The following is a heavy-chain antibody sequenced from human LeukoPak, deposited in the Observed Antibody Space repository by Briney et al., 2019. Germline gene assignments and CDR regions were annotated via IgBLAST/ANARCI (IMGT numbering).Heavy chain of an antibody. J-gene: IGHJ3*01. CDR2: ISSSSST. CDR3: ARDNPEYSSGWFGVFDV. CDR1: GFSFNTYG. V-gene: IGHV3-48*01. D-gene: IGHD6-19*01. Sequence: GGSLRLSCAASGFSFNTYGMNWVRQAPGKGLEWVSYISSSSSTYYADSVKGRFTISSDSAKNSLHLQMNSLRVEDTAVYYCARDNPEYSSGWFGVFDVWGQGTMVTVSS.